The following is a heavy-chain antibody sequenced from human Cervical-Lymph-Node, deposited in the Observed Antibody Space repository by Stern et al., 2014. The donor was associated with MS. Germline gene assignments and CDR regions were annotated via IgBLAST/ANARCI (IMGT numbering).Heavy chain of an antibody. V-gene: IGHV1-69*01. CDR2: IVSIFDKA. D-gene: IGHD5-18*01. Sequence: VQLVQSGTEVKKPGSSVKVSCKASGGRFSTYVFNWERQAPGQGLEWMGGIVSIFDKANYAQKFQGRVTITAEESTSTVYMELSSLRSEDTAVYYCARERGNSYGFDYWGQGTLVAVS. CDR3: ARERGNSYGFDY. J-gene: IGHJ4*02. CDR1: GGRFSTYV.